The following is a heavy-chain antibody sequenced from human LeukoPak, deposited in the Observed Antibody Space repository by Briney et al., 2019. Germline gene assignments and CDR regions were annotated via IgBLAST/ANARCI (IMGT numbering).Heavy chain of an antibody. Sequence: PAETLSLTCAVSGGSFSAFFWRWIRQPPGKGLEWIGDVGHSGSADYNPSLKSRVTVSADPSKTQFSLKLTSVTAADTAVYYCATRGDYSDTSGNSYDALDIWGQGTMVTVSS. J-gene: IGHJ3*02. D-gene: IGHD3-22*01. V-gene: IGHV4-34*01. CDR2: VGHSGSA. CDR3: ATRGDYSDTSGNSYDALDI. CDR1: GGSFSAFF.